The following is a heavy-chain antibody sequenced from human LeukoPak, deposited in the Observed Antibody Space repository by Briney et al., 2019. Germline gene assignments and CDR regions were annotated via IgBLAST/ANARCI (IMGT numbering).Heavy chain of an antibody. V-gene: IGHV3-21*01. J-gene: IGHJ5*02. CDR3: ARDSRDIVVVVAANDYNWFDP. CDR1: EFTFSDYH. Sequence: PGGSLRLSCAASEFTFSDYHMNWVRQAPGKGLEWVSFISSSSGYIYYADSVKGRFTISRDNARNSLYLQMNSLRVEDTAVYYCARDSRDIVVVVAANDYNWFDPWGQGTLVTVSS. D-gene: IGHD2-15*01. CDR2: ISSSSGYI.